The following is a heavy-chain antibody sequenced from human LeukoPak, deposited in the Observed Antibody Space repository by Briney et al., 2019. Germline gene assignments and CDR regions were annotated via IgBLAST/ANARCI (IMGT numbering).Heavy chain of an antibody. Sequence: GGSLRLSCAASGFTFSSYWMHWVRQAPGKGLVWVSRLSPDGGTTDYSDSVRGRFTISRDNARDTLYLQMNSLRADDTAVYYCATAGQWRFDSWGLGTLVTASS. CDR3: ATAGQWRFDS. J-gene: IGHJ4*02. CDR1: GFTFSSYW. D-gene: IGHD6-19*01. CDR2: LSPDGGTT. V-gene: IGHV3-74*01.